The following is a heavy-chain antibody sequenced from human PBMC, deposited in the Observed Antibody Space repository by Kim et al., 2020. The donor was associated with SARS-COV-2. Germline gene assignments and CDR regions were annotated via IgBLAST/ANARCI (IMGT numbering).Heavy chain of an antibody. D-gene: IGHD6-13*01. Sequence: GGSLRLSCAASGFTFDDYAMHWVRQAPGKGLEWVSGISWNSGSIGYADSVKGRFTISRDNAKNSLYLQMNSLRDEDTALYCCAKSRESMIAGAGTGWAFDIWGQGTMVTVSS. J-gene: IGHJ3*02. CDR2: ISWNSGSI. CDR1: GFTFDDYA. V-gene: IGHV3-9*01. CDR3: AKSRESMIAGAGTGWAFDI.